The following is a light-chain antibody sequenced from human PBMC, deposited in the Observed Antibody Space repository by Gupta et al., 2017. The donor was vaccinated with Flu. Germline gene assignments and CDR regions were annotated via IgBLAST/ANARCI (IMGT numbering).Light chain of an antibody. CDR1: QSISSY. CDR3: QQSDSTPLYT. J-gene: IGKJ2*01. CDR2: AAS. Sequence: SSLYASVGDRVTITCRASQSISSYLNWYKQKPGKAPKLLIYAASSWQSGVPSRFSGSGYGTDFTLTISSRQPEDFATYYCQQSDSTPLYTFGQGTKLEIK. V-gene: IGKV1-39*01.